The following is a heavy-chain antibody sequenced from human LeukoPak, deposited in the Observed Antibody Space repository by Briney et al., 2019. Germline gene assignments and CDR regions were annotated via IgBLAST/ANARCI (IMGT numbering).Heavy chain of an antibody. CDR1: GFTFSSYA. CDR3: AKDQQFPCSGSTCYFFDY. V-gene: IGHV3-23*01. CDR2: ISGSGGST. Sequence: GGSLRLSCAASGFTFSSYAMSWVRQAPGKGLEWVSAISGSGGSTYYADSVKGRFTISRDNSKNTLYLQMNSLRAEDTAVYYCAKDQQFPCSGSTCYFFDYWGQGTLVTVSS. D-gene: IGHD2-15*01. J-gene: IGHJ4*02.